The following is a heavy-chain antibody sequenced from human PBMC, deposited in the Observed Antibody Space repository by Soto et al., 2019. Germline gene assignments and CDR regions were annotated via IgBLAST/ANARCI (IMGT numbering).Heavy chain of an antibody. CDR1: GGSISSYY. D-gene: IGHD6-19*01. V-gene: IGHV4-59*08. J-gene: IGHJ4*02. CDR2: IYYSGST. CDR3: ARHCGSSGWLF. Sequence: SETLSLTCTVSGGSISSYYWSWIRQPPGKGLEWIGYIYYSGSTNYNPSLKSRVTISVDTSKNQFSLKLSSVTAADTAVYYCARHCGSSGWLFWGQGTLVTVSS.